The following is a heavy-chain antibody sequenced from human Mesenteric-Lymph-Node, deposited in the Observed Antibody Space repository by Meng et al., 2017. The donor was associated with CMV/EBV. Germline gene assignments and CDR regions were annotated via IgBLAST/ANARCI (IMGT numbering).Heavy chain of an antibody. CDR3: ARDLGGSYLYSFDY. V-gene: IGHV4-61*01. CDR2: VYYSGDT. D-gene: IGHD1-26*01. CDR1: GVSVRSGNSY. J-gene: IGHJ4*02. Sequence: SGVSVRSGNSYWRWIRQSPGKGLEWIGYVYYSGDTNYNPSLWSRVTLSVDTSKNQFFLNLSSVTAADTAVYYCARDLGGSYLYSFDYWGQGTLVTVSS.